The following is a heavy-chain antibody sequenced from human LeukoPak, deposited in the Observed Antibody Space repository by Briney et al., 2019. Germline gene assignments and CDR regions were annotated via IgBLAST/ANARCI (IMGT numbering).Heavy chain of an antibody. CDR1: GGSFSGYY. V-gene: IGHV4-34*01. D-gene: IGHD2-15*01. Sequence: SETLSLTCAVYGGSFSGYYWSWIRQPPGKGLEWIREINHSGSTNYNPSLKSRVTISVDTSKNQFSLKLSSVTAADTAVYYCARTPAFVVVVAATGWNAFDIWGQGTMVTVSS. J-gene: IGHJ3*02. CDR3: ARTPAFVVVVAATGWNAFDI. CDR2: INHSGST.